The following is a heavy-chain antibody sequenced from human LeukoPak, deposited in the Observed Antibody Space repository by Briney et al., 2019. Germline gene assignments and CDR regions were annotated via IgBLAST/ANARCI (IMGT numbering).Heavy chain of an antibody. D-gene: IGHD4-11*01. J-gene: IGHJ5*01. CDR1: GFTFSAAW. CDR3: AKDLHDYGNYVGWFDS. Sequence: GGSLRLSCAASGFTFSAAWMSWVRQAPGKGLEWVSAISGSGGSTYYADSVKGRFTISRDNSKTTLFLQMNSLRAEDTAVYYCAKDLHDYGNYVGWFDSWGQGTLVTVSS. V-gene: IGHV3-23*01. CDR2: ISGSGGST.